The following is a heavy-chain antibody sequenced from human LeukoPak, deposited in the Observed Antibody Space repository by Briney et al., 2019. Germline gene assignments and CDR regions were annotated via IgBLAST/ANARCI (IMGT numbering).Heavy chain of an antibody. Sequence: PGGSLRLSCAASGFTFSSYEMNWVRQAPGKGLEWVSYISSSGSTIYYADSVKGRFTISRDNAKNSLYLQMNSLRAEDTAVYYCARLYCSGGSCSHSNGVLDYWGQGTLVTVSS. V-gene: IGHV3-48*03. CDR1: GFTFSSYE. J-gene: IGHJ4*02. D-gene: IGHD2-15*01. CDR2: ISSSGSTI. CDR3: ARLYCSGGSCSHSNGVLDY.